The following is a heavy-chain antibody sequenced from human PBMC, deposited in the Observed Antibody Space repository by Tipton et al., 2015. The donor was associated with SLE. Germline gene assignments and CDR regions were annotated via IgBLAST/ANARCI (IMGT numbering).Heavy chain of an antibody. CDR3: ARRPLDIVVVVDATQVTGDWFDP. CDR2: ISAYNGNT. J-gene: IGHJ5*02. Sequence: QLVQSGAEVRKPGASVKVSCKASGYTLTSYGITWVRQAPGQGLEWMGWISAYNGNTDYAQKFRGRVTMTTDASTSTAYMELRSLRSDDTAVYYCARRPLDIVVVVDATQVTGDWFDPWGQGTLVIVSS. CDR1: GYTLTSYG. V-gene: IGHV1-18*01. D-gene: IGHD2-15*01.